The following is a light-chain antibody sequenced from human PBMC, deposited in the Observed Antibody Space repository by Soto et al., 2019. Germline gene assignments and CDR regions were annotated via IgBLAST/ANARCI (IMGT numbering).Light chain of an antibody. CDR3: MQSTRWPPYT. V-gene: IGKV2-30*01. CDR2: YVS. Sequence: EVVMTQSPLSLPVTLGQPASISCRSSQSLAYIDGNTYLTWFHQRPGQSPRRLIYYVSNRDSGVPDRFSGSGSGTDFPLKISRVEAEDAGVYYCMQSTRWPPYTFGQGTKLEIK. J-gene: IGKJ2*01. CDR1: QSLAYIDGNTY.